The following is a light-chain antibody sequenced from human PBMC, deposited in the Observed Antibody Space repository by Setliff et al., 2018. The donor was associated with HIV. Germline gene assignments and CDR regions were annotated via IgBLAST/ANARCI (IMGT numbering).Light chain of an antibody. CDR1: GPNIGSNY. J-gene: IGLJ2*01. CDR3: ASWDDSLSVVA. CDR2: STN. V-gene: IGLV1-47*01. Sequence: QSVLTQPPSASGTPGQRISISCSGGGPNIGSNYVYWYQQLPGTAPKLLIFSTNERPSGVPDRFSGTKSGASASLAISGLRSEDEADYYCASWDDSLSVVAFGGGTKVTVL.